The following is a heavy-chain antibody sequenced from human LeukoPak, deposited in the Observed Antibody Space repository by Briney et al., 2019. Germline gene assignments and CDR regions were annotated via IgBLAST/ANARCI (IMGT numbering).Heavy chain of an antibody. CDR3: ARVDGYCSSTSCHAGWFDP. CDR1: GFTFSSYW. Sequence: GGSLRLSCAASGFTFSSYWMHWVRQAPEKGLVWVSRINSDGSSTSYADSVKGRFTISRDNAKNTLYLQMNSLRAEDTAVYYCARVDGYCSSTSCHAGWFDPWGQGTLVTVSS. J-gene: IGHJ5*02. V-gene: IGHV3-74*01. CDR2: INSDGSST. D-gene: IGHD2-2*03.